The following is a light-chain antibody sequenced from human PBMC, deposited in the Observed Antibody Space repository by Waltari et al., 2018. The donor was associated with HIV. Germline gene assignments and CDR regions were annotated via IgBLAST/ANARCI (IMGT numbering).Light chain of an antibody. CDR2: KAS. CDR3: QQYKSYALT. V-gene: IGKV1-5*03. J-gene: IGKJ4*01. Sequence: DIQMTQSPSTLSASVGDRVTITCRASQSISSWLAWYQQKPGKAPKLLIDKASTLENVVPSRFSGSGSGTEFTLTISSLQPDDFATYYCQQYKSYALTFGGGTKVEIK. CDR1: QSISSW.